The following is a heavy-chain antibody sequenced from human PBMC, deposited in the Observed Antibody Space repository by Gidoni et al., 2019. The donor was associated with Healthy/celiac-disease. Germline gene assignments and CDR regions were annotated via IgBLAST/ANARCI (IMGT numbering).Heavy chain of an antibody. CDR3: ARRKVVVAATPGWFDP. CDR1: GGSISSSSYS. CDR2: IYYSGST. Sequence: QLQLQESGPGLVKPSETLSLTCTVSGGSISSSSYSWGWIRQPPGKGLEWIGSIYYSGSTYYNPSLNSRVTISVDTSKNQFSLKLSSVTAADTAVYYCARRKVVVAATPGWFDPWGQGTLVTVSS. D-gene: IGHD2-15*01. J-gene: IGHJ5*02. V-gene: IGHV4-39*01.